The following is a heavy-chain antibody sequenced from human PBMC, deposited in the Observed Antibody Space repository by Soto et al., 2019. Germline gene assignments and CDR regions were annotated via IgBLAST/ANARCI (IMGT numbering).Heavy chain of an antibody. CDR2: IYYSGST. CDR3: ARDKEGSNSYYYYYYGMDV. CDR1: GGSISSGGYY. V-gene: IGHV4-31*03. Sequence: SETLSLTCTVSGGSISSGGYYWSWIRQHPGKGLEWIGYIYYSGSTYYNPSLKSRVTISVDTSKNQFSLKLSSVTAADTAVYYCARDKEGSNSYYYYYYGMDVWGQGTTVTVSS. J-gene: IGHJ6*02. D-gene: IGHD4-4*01.